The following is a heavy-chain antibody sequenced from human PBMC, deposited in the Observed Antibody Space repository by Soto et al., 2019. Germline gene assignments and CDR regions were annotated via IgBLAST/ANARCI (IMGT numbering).Heavy chain of an antibody. CDR2: ISGSGSDT. CDR1: GFTFDTYA. V-gene: IGHV3-23*01. D-gene: IGHD4-17*01. Sequence: PGGSLRRSCADSGFTFDTYAMSWVRQAPGKGLEWVSAISGSGSDTYHADSVKGRFTISRDNSISTLYLQMNSLRTEDTAVYYCAHPRGYGVFDAYDFWGQGAMVTVSS. CDR3: AHPRGYGVFDAYDF. J-gene: IGHJ3*01.